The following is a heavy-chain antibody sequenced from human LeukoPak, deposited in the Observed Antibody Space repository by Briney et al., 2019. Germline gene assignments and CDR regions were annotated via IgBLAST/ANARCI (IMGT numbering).Heavy chain of an antibody. CDR3: AKDPRSSYYDSSAYCDY. J-gene: IGHJ4*02. CDR1: GFIFSNNG. CDR2: IRYDGSNK. D-gene: IGHD3-22*01. Sequence: GGSLRLSCAASGFIFSNNGMHWVRQAPGKGLEWVAFIRYDGSNKYYADSVKGRFTISRDNSKNTLYLQMNSLRAEDSAVYYCAKDPRSSYYDSSAYCDYWGQGTLVTVSS. V-gene: IGHV3-30*02.